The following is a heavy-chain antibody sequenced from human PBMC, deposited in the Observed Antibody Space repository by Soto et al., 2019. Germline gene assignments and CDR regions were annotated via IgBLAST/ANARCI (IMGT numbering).Heavy chain of an antibody. CDR2: IYYSGNT. J-gene: IGHJ3*02. CDR1: VDSISCYIHY. V-gene: IGHV4-39*01. D-gene: IGHD3-10*01. CDR3: ARHTDCGSGSSCLGSDNMDTDAFDI. Sequence: PSETLSLSCTASVDSISCYIHYWAWIRQPPGQGLEGIGIIYYSGNTHYNPSLRSRVPISMDTSKNQFSLRLTSVTAADTAVYYCARHTDCGSGSSCLGSDNMDTDAFDIWGQGTMVTVSS.